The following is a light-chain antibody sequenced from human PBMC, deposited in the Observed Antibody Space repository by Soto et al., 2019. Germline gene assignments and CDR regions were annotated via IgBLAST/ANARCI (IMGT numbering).Light chain of an antibody. CDR2: DAS. CDR3: QQRSNWPAIFT. Sequence: EIVLTQSPATLSSPPEERATLSCRASQSVSPYLAWYQQKPGQAPRLLIYDASNRATGIAARFSGSGSGTDFTLSISSLEPEDFAVYYCQQRSNWPAIFTFGPGTKVDI. V-gene: IGKV3-11*01. J-gene: IGKJ3*01. CDR1: QSVSPY.